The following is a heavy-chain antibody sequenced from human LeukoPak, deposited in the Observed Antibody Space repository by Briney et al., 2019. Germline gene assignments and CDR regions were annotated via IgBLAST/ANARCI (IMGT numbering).Heavy chain of an antibody. D-gene: IGHD6-19*01. CDR1: GFTFVDYA. Sequence: GGSLRLSCAASGFTFVDYAMHWVRQAPGKGLEWVSGISWNSGSIGYADSVKGRFTISRDNAKNSLYLQMNSLRAEDTALYYCAKEGSLAVADHISGGWFDPWGQGTLATVSS. CDR3: AKEGSLAVADHISGGWFDP. V-gene: IGHV3-9*01. CDR2: ISWNSGSI. J-gene: IGHJ5*02.